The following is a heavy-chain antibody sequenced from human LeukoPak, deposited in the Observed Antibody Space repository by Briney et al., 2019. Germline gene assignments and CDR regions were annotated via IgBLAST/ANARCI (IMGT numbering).Heavy chain of an antibody. D-gene: IGHD6-6*01. V-gene: IGHV4-34*01. J-gene: IGHJ6*02. CDR2: ITHSGSA. CDR3: ARGRYSTSSFYYYYGMDV. Sequence: PSETLSLTCAVYGGSFSGYYWSWIRQPPGKGLEWIGEITHSGSANYNPSLKSRVSFSVDTSKSQFSLRLSSVTAADTAVYYSARGRYSTSSFYYYYGMDVWGQGTTVTVSS. CDR1: GGSFSGYY.